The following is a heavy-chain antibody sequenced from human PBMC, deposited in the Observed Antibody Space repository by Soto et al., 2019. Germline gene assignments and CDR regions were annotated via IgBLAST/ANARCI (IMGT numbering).Heavy chain of an antibody. CDR3: ARGQVWEQDY. CDR1: GYTLTELS. Sequence: GASVKVSCKVSGYTLTELSMHWVRQAPGKGLEWMGGFDPEDGETIYAQKFQGRVTMTRNTSISTAYMELSSLRSEDTAVYYCARGQVWEQDYWGQGTLVTVSS. V-gene: IGHV1-24*01. D-gene: IGHD1-26*01. J-gene: IGHJ4*02. CDR2: FDPEDGET.